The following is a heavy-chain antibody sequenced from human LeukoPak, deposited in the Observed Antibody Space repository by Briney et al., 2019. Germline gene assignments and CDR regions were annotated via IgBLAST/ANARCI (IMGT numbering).Heavy chain of an antibody. V-gene: IGHV3-21*01. CDR2: ISSSSSYI. D-gene: IGHD3-3*01. Sequence: GGSLRLSCAASGFTFSSYSMNWVRQAPGKGLEWVSSISSSSSYIYYADSVKGRFTISRDNAKNSLYLQMNSLRAEDTPVYYCARAALFGVVTSFDYWGQGTLVTVSS. J-gene: IGHJ4*02. CDR1: GFTFSSYS. CDR3: ARAALFGVVTSFDY.